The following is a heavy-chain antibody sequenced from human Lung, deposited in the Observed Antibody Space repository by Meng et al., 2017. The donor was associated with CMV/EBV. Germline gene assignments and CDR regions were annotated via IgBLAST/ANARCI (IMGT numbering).Heavy chain of an antibody. CDR1: GFTVSGNY. Sequence: GESXKISCAASGFTVSGNYMNWVRQAPGKGLEWVSVIYSGGSTYYADSVKGRFTISRDNSKNTLYLQMNSLRAEDTAVYYCARDSYGMDVWGQGTTVTVS. CDR2: IYSGGST. V-gene: IGHV3-53*01. CDR3: ARDSYGMDV. J-gene: IGHJ6*02.